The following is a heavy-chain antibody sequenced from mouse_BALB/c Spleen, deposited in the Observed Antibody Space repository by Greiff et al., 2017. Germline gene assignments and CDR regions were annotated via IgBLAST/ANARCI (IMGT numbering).Heavy chain of an antibody. CDR2: ISSGSSTI. J-gene: IGHJ3*01. CDR3: ARGGDYYGSSYAAY. V-gene: IGHV5-17*02. CDR1: GFTFSSFG. D-gene: IGHD1-1*01. Sequence: EVKLLESGGGLVQPGGSRKLSCAASGFTFSSFGMHWVRQGPEKGLEWVAYISSGSSTIYYADTVKGRFTISRDNPKNTLFLQMTSLRSEDTAMYYCARGGDYYGSSYAAYWGQGTLVTVSA.